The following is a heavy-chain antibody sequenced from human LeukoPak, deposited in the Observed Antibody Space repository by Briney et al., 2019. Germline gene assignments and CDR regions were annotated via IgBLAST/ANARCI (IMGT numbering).Heavy chain of an antibody. J-gene: IGHJ4*02. Sequence: ASVKVSCKASGYTFTGYYMHWVRQAPGQGLEWMGWINPNSGGTNYAQKFQGRVTMTRDTSISTAYMELSRLRSDDTAVYYCARATATTGTSWFDYWGQGTLVTVSS. CDR2: INPNSGGT. CDR3: ARATATTGTSWFDY. V-gene: IGHV1-2*02. CDR1: GYTFTGYY. D-gene: IGHD6-13*01.